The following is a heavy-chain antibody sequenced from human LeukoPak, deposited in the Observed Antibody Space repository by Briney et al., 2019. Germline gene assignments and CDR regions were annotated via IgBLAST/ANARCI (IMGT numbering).Heavy chain of an antibody. CDR3: ARGGGLQQWLVHNNWFDP. V-gene: IGHV4-59*01. D-gene: IGHD6-19*01. J-gene: IGHJ5*02. CDR1: GGSISSYS. Sequence: PSETLSLTCTVSGGSISSYSWSWIRQPPGKGLEWIGYIYYSGSTNYNPSLKSRVTISVDTSKNQFSLKLSSVTAADTAVYYCARGGGLQQWLVHNNWFDPWGQGTLVTVSS. CDR2: IYYSGST.